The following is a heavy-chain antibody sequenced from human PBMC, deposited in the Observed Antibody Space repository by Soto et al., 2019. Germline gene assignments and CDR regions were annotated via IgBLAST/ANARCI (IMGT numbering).Heavy chain of an antibody. CDR1: GGSISGSGYY. D-gene: IGHD3-22*01. J-gene: IGHJ1*01. CDR3: RRYYDTSDRPYFHH. CDR2: IYYTGTT. Sequence: PSETLSLTCTVSGGSISGSGYYWGWIRQPPGKGLEWVGTIYYTGTTYYNPSLKTRLTMSVDTPKNQFSLKLSSVTAADTAVYYCRRYYDTSDRPYFHHWGQGTLVTVSS. V-gene: IGHV4-39*01.